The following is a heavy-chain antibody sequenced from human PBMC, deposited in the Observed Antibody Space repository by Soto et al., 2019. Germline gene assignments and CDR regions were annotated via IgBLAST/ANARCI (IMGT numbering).Heavy chain of an antibody. V-gene: IGHV3-74*03. D-gene: IGHD3-10*01. J-gene: IGHJ5*02. CDR3: ARDGSMVRERWFDP. CDR2: INNDGIDT. Sequence: EVQLVESGGGVVQPGGSLRLSCAASGFTFIGYWMHWVRQGPGKGLVWVARINNDGIDTTYADSVKARFTISRANTKNMVYLEMNSLRAEDTAVYYCARDGSMVRERWFDPWGQGTLVTVSS. CDR1: GFTFIGYW.